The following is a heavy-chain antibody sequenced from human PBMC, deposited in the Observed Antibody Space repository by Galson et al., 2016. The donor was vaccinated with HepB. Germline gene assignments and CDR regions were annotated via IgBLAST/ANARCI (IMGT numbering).Heavy chain of an antibody. CDR1: GYTFTGYY. CDR2: INPTSGGT. Sequence: SVKVSCKASGYTFTGYYMHWVRQAPGQGLEWMGWINPTSGGTHYAQKFQGRVTMTRDTSISTAYMELSRLKSDETAVYYCGRGIIAALRVDPWGQGTLVTVSS. D-gene: IGHD6-13*01. CDR3: GRGIIAALRVDP. V-gene: IGHV1-2*02. J-gene: IGHJ5*02.